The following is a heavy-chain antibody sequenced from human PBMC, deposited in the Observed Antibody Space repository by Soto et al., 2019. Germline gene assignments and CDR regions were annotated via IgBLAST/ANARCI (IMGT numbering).Heavy chain of an antibody. CDR2: MFHSGST. J-gene: IGHJ5*01. D-gene: IGHD2-2*01. CDR1: GYFIGSGDY. V-gene: IGHV4-38-2*01. CDR3: ARGNIAVVPTVGWFDS. Sequence: PXETLSLPCAVPGYFIGSGDYWGWIRQPPGKGREWIVIMFHSGSTHYNPSLKSRVTISVDTSKNHFSLRLSSVTASDTAVYYCARGNIAVVPTVGWFDSWGQGTLVTVPS.